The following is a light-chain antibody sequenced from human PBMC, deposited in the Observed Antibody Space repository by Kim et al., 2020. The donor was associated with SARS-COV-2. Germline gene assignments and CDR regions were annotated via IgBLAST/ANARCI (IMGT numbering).Light chain of an antibody. V-gene: IGLV4-69*01. J-gene: IGLJ3*02. Sequence: ASVNITGTLSRATSSYAFEWHKQRQGKGPRSLMKLTGDGSHGKGDGIHDRFSGSSSGAERYLTISSLQSEDEADYYCQTWGTGIRVFGGGTQLTVL. CDR2: LTGDGSH. CDR3: QTWGTGIRV. CDR1: RATSSYA.